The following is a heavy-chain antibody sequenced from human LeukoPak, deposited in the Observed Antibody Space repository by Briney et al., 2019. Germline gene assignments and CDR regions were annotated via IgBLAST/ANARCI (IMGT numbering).Heavy chain of an antibody. Sequence: PSETLSLTCTVSGGSISSGGYYWSWIRQHPGKGLEWIGYIYYSGSTYYNPSLKSRVTISVDTSNNQFSLKLSCVTAADTAVYYCASPDCSSTSCYRERDAFDIWGQGTMVTVSS. CDR3: ASPDCSSTSCYRERDAFDI. V-gene: IGHV4-31*03. CDR1: GGSISSGGYY. CDR2: IYYSGST. D-gene: IGHD2-2*02. J-gene: IGHJ3*02.